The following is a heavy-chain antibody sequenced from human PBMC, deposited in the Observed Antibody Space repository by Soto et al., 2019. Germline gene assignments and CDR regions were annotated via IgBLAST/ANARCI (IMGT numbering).Heavy chain of an antibody. CDR2: VSGGGSNT. CDR1: GFTFSNYA. D-gene: IGHD3-9*01. V-gene: IGHV3-23*01. J-gene: IGHJ4*02. Sequence: EVQLLESGGGLVQPGGSLRLSCAASGFTFSNYAMSWVRQAPGKGLEWVSAVSGGGSNTYFAESVRGRFTISIDNSENTLYLQLNRLRAEDTAVYYCARSGRDWFTFDYWGQGALLTVSS. CDR3: ARSGRDWFTFDY.